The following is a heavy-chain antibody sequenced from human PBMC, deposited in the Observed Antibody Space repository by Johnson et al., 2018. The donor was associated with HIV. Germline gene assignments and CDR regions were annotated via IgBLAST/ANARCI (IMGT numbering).Heavy chain of an antibody. J-gene: IGHJ3*02. CDR3: AKDMAPSGSYHRPLPGSFDI. D-gene: IGHD1-26*01. Sequence: VQLVESGGGVVQPGRSLRLSCAASGFTFSRYAMHWVRQAPGKGLEWVAVISYDGSTKYYADSVKGRFTISRDNSKNTLYLQMNSLRVEDTALYYCAKDMAPSGSYHRPLPGSFDIWGQGTMVTVSS. CDR2: ISYDGSTK. V-gene: IGHV3-30*04. CDR1: GFTFSRYA.